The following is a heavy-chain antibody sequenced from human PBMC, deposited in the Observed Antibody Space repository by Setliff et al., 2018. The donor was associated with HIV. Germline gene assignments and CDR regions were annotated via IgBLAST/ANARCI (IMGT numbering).Heavy chain of an antibody. Sequence: LSLTCNVSGGAIINYDWTWVRQPAGKGLEWIGRIFGSGVTNYNTSLESRLTMSLDTSRNHLSLRLRSVTAADTAIYYCARDNHGFPVDWGQGTLVTVSS. D-gene: IGHD5-12*01. J-gene: IGHJ4*02. CDR2: IFGSGVT. CDR3: ARDNHGFPVD. V-gene: IGHV4-4*07. CDR1: GGAIINYD.